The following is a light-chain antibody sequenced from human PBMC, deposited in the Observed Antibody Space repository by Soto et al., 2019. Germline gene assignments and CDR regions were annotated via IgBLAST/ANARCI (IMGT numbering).Light chain of an antibody. V-gene: IGKV1-9*01. Sequence: DIQLTQSPSFLSASVGDRVTITCRASQGLSSDLAWYQQKPGKAPKLLIYAASTLQSGVPSRFSGRGSVKQFTLTLNSLDASDYATYYCRQHNSYSMSFGQGTRREIK. J-gene: IGKJ5*01. CDR1: QGLSSD. CDR3: RQHNSYSMS. CDR2: AAS.